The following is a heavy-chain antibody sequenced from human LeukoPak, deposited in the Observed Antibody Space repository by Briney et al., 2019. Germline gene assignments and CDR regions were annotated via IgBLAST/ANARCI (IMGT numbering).Heavy chain of an antibody. Sequence: PSETLSLTCTVFGGSISSYYWNWIRQPPGQGLEWIGYISNSGITKYNPSLKSRVTISLETSKNQFSLRLTSVTAADTAVYYCAKASVTTAVLFDSWGQGTQVAVSS. J-gene: IGHJ4*02. V-gene: IGHV4-59*01. D-gene: IGHD4-23*01. CDR3: AKASVTTAVLFDS. CDR2: ISNSGIT. CDR1: GGSISSYY.